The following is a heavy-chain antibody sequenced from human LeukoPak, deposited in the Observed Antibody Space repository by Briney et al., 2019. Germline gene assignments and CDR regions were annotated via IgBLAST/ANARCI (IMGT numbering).Heavy chain of an antibody. CDR3: AREDPRSSYGVAFDI. CDR1: GGSISSYY. CDR2: IYYSGST. D-gene: IGHD5-18*01. V-gene: IGHV4-59*01. J-gene: IGHJ3*02. Sequence: SETLSLTCTVSGGSISSYYWSWIRQPPGKGLEWIGYIYYSGSTNYNPSLKSRVTISVDTSKNQFSLKLSSVTAADTAVHYCAREDPRSSYGVAFDIWGQGTMVTVSS.